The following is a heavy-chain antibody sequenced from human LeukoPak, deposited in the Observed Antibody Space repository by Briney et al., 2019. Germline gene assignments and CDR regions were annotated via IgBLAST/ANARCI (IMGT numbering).Heavy chain of an antibody. CDR1: GFTFSSYS. Sequence: GGSLRLSCAASGFTFSSYSMNWVRQAPGKGLEGVSSISSSSSYIYYADPVKGRFIISRDNDKNSLYLQMNSLRAEDTAVYYCARDRDYYDSSGLNWFDPWGQGTLVTVSS. V-gene: IGHV3-21*04. J-gene: IGHJ5*02. D-gene: IGHD3-22*01. CDR3: ARDRDYYDSSGLNWFDP. CDR2: ISSSSSYI.